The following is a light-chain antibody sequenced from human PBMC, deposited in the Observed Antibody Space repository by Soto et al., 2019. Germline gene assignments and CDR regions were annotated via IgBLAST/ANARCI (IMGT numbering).Light chain of an antibody. Sequence: NFMLTQPQFVSESPGKTVTISCTGSGGSIADNFVQWFQQRPGSAPTSVIFEDNKRPSGVPDRFSGSIDSSSNSASLTISGLMTEDEAVYYCQSYAGTYYWVFGGGTKLTVL. CDR1: GGSIADNF. V-gene: IGLV6-57*02. CDR3: QSYAGTYYWV. CDR2: EDN. J-gene: IGLJ3*02.